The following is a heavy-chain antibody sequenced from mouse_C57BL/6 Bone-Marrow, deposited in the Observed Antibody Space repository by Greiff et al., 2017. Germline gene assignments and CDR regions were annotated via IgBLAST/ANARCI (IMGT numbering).Heavy chain of an antibody. CDR1: GYSFTGYY. CDR3: AREGIYYDYPYAMDY. D-gene: IGHD2-4*01. J-gene: IGHJ4*01. Sequence: VQLQQSGPELVKPGASVKISCKASGYSFTGYYMNWVKQSPEKSLEWIGEINPSTGGTTYNQKFKAKATLTVDKSSSTAYMQLKRLTSEDSAVYYCAREGIYYDYPYAMDYWGQGTSVTVSS. CDR2: INPSTGGT. V-gene: IGHV1-42*01.